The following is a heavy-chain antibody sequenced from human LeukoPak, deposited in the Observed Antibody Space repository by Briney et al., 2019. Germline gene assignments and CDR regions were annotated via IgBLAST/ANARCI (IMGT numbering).Heavy chain of an antibody. CDR3: ARDLAGVSAFDI. Sequence: GGSLRLSCAASGFTCSSYSMNWVRQAPGKGLEWVSSISSSSSYIYYADSVKGRFTISRDNAKNSLYLQMNSLRAEDTAVYYCARDLAGVSAFDIWGQGTMVTVSS. V-gene: IGHV3-21*01. CDR1: GFTCSSYS. J-gene: IGHJ3*02. CDR2: ISSSSSYI. D-gene: IGHD2-8*01.